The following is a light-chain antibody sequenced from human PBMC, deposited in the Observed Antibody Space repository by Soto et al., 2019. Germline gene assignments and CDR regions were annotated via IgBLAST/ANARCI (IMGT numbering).Light chain of an antibody. V-gene: IGKV1-6*01. CDR1: QGIRND. CDR2: AAS. J-gene: IGKJ4*01. CDR3: LQDYNYPPT. Sequence: AIQMTQSPSSLSASVGDRVTITCRASQGIRNDLGWYQQKPGKAPKLLIYAASSLHSGVASRFSVSGSGTDFTLTISSLQPEEFATYYCLQDYNYPPTFGGGTKVEIK.